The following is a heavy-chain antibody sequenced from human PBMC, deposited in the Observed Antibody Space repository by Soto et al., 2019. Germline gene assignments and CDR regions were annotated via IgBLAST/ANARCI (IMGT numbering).Heavy chain of an antibody. D-gene: IGHD4-17*01. J-gene: IGHJ4*02. CDR1: GFTFSSYG. V-gene: IGHV3-30*18. Sequence: QVQLVESGGGVVQPGRSLRLSCAASGFTFSSYGMHWVRQAPGKGLEWVAVISYDGSNKYYADSVKGRFTISRDNSKNTLYLQMNSLRAADTAVYYCAKDEVYGDSSPGTDWGQGTLVTVS. CDR3: AKDEVYGDSSPGTD. CDR2: ISYDGSNK.